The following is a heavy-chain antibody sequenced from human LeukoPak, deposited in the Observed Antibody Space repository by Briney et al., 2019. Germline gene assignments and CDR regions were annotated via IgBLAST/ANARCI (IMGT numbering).Heavy chain of an antibody. Sequence: GGSLRLSCAASGFTFSNYAMHWVRQAPGKGLEWVAVISYDGSNKYYADSVKGRFTISRDNSKNTLYLQMNSLRAEDTAVYYCAKEVRYFDWSHYYYYYYMDVWGKGTTVTISS. CDR2: ISYDGSNK. CDR1: GFTFSNYA. D-gene: IGHD3-9*01. V-gene: IGHV3-30*04. CDR3: AKEVRYFDWSHYYYYYYMDV. J-gene: IGHJ6*03.